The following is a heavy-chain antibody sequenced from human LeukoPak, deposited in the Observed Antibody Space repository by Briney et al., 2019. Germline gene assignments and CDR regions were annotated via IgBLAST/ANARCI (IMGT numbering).Heavy chain of an antibody. CDR3: ASDSSGWPYYFDY. V-gene: IGHV4-59*08. CDR2: IYYSGST. J-gene: IGHJ4*02. CDR1: GGSISSYY. Sequence: SETLSLTCTVSGGSISSYYWSWIRQPPGKGLEWIGYIYYSGSTNYNPSLKSRVTISVDTSKNQFSLKLSSTTAADTAVYYCASDSSGWPYYFDYWGQGTLVTVSS. D-gene: IGHD6-19*01.